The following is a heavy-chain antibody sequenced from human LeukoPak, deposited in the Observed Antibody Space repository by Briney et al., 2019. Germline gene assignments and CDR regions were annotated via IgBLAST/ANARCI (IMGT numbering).Heavy chain of an antibody. Sequence: SETLSLICTVSGRSISSYYWSWIRQPPGKGLEWIGYIYYSGSTKFNPSLKSRVTISVDTSKNQFSLKLSSVTAADTAVYYCAQAKSGYDPLEAFDIWGQGTMVTVSS. CDR1: GRSISSYY. J-gene: IGHJ3*02. CDR3: AQAKSGYDPLEAFDI. V-gene: IGHV4-59*01. D-gene: IGHD5-12*01. CDR2: IYYSGST.